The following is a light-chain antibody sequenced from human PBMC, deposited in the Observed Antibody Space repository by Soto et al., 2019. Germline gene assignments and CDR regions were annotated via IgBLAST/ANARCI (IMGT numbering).Light chain of an antibody. V-gene: IGKV1-33*01. CDR3: QQYDNLPLALT. CDR1: QDISNY. CDR2: DAS. Sequence: DIQMTQSPSSLSASVGDRVTITCQASQDISNYLNWYQQKPGKAPKLLIYDASNLETGVPSRFSGSGSGTDFTVTISSLQPEDITTYYCQQYDNLPLALTFGGGTKVEIK. J-gene: IGKJ4*01.